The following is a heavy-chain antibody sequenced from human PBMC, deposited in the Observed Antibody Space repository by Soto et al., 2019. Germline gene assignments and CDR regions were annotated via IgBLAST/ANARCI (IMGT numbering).Heavy chain of an antibody. V-gene: IGHV3-7*03. CDR3: ARAGPRRELLLYFDY. D-gene: IGHD1-26*01. CDR2: IKQDGSEK. Sequence: GGSLRLSCAASGFTFSSYWMSWVRQAPGKGLGWVANIKQDGSEKYYVDSVKGRFTISRDNAKNSLYLQMNSLRAEDTAVYYCARAGPRRELLLYFDYWGQGTLVTVSS. CDR1: GFTFSSYW. J-gene: IGHJ4*02.